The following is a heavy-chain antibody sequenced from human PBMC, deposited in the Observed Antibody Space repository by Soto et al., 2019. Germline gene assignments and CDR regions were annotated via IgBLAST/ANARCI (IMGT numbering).Heavy chain of an antibody. J-gene: IGHJ4*02. V-gene: IGHV4-39*01. Sequence: SETLSLTCTVSGGSISSSSSYWGWIRQPPGKGLEWIGSIYYSGSTYYNPSLKSRVTISVDTSKNQFSLKLSSVTAADTAVYYCARIGKDSSFDYWGQGTLVTVSS. CDR1: GGSISSSSSY. CDR2: IYYSGST. D-gene: IGHD6-13*01. CDR3: ARIGKDSSFDY.